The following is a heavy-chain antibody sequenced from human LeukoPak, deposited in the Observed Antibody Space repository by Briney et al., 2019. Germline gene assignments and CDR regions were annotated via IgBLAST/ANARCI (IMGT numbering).Heavy chain of an antibody. CDR3: ARDDVEMATGFDY. Sequence: KAGGSLRLSCAASGFTFSSYSMNWVRQAPGKGLEWVSSISSSSSYICYADSVKGRFTISRDNAKNSLYLQMNSLRAEDTAVYYCARDDVEMATGFDYWGQGTLVTVSS. D-gene: IGHD5-24*01. J-gene: IGHJ4*02. CDR1: GFTFSSYS. V-gene: IGHV3-21*01. CDR2: ISSSSSYI.